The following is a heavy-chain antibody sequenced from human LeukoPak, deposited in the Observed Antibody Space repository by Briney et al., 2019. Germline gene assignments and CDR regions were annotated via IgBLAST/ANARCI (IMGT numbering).Heavy chain of an antibody. CDR1: GGSISSYY. V-gene: IGHV4-59*01. D-gene: IGHD6-13*01. CDR2: IYYSGSP. CDR3: ARTASSSGYSSSWLYYFDY. J-gene: IGHJ4*02. Sequence: SETLSLTCTVSGGSISSYYWNWIRQPPGKGLGWIGYIYYSGSPNYNPSLKSRVTISVDTSKNQFSLKLSSVAAADTAVYYCARTASSSGYSSSWLYYFDYWGQGTLVTVLS.